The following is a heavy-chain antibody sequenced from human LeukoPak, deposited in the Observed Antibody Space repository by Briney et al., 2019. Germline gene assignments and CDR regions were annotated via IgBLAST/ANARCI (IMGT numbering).Heavy chain of an antibody. J-gene: IGHJ4*02. CDR1: GCTFSSYA. V-gene: IGHV1-46*01. CDR2: IKPSGTDT. CDR3: AREYYDSSGLNF. Sequence: SVKVSCKASGCTFSSYAISWVRQAPGQRLAWMGIIKPSGTDTNYAQKFQGRVIMTTDTSTSTVYMELSSLRSEDTAVYYCAREYYDSSGLNFWGQGTLVTVSS. D-gene: IGHD3-22*01.